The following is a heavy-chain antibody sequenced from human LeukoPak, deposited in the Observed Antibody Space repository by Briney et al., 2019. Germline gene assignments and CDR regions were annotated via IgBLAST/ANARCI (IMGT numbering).Heavy chain of an antibody. CDR3: ARGTTRAGRWIEDFDY. V-gene: IGHV3-30*02. D-gene: IGHD6-13*01. J-gene: IGHJ4*02. CDR2: IRFDGTNK. CDR1: GFTFSSYG. Sequence: GGSLRLSCAASGFTFSSYGMHWVRQAPGKGLGWVAFIRFDGTNKYSADSVKGRFTISRDNSKDTLYLQMNSLRAEDTAVYYCARGTTRAGRWIEDFDYWGQGTLVTVSS.